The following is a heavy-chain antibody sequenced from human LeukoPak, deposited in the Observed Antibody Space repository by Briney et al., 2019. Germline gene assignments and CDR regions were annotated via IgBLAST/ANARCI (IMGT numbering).Heavy chain of an antibody. V-gene: IGHV3-30*02. D-gene: IGHD3-10*01. Sequence: QSGGSLRLSCAASGFTFSSYDMHWVRQAPGKGLEWVAFIKFDGSNKYYADSVKGRFIISRDNSKNTLYLQMNSLRTEDTAVYYCVKDAPLWFGELLGRRGDAFDVWGQGTMVTVSS. CDR3: VKDAPLWFGELLGRRGDAFDV. CDR1: GFTFSSYD. J-gene: IGHJ3*01. CDR2: IKFDGSNK.